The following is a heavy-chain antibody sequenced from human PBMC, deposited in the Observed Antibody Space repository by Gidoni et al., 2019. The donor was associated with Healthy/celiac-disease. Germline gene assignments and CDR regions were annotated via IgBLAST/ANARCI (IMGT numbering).Heavy chain of an antibody. Sequence: QVQLVESGGGVVQPGRSLRLSCAASGFTFRSYAMHWVRKAPGKGLEWVAVISYDGSNKYYADSVKGRFTISRDNSKNTLYLQMNSLRAEDTAVYYCAREQLEEDSGYGMDVWGQGTTVTVSS. V-gene: IGHV3-30-3*01. CDR2: ISYDGSNK. CDR1: GFTFRSYA. J-gene: IGHJ6*02. CDR3: AREQLEEDSGYGMDV. D-gene: IGHD1-1*01.